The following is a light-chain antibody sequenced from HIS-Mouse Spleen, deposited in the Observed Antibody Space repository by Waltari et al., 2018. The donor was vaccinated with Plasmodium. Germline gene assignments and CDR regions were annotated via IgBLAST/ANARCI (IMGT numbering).Light chain of an antibody. V-gene: IGKV3-11*01. Sequence: EIVLTQSPATLSLSPGERATPPCRASQSVSSYLAWYQQNPGQAPSLIIYDASNRATGIPARFSGSGSGTDFTLTISSLGPEDFAVYYCQQRSNWPLTFGGGTKVEIK. CDR1: QSVSSY. CDR3: QQRSNWPLT. J-gene: IGKJ4*01. CDR2: DAS.